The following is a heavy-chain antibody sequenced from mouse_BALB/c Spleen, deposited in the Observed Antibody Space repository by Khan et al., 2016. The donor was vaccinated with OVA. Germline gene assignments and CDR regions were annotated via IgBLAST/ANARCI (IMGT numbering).Heavy chain of an antibody. V-gene: IGHV1-7*01. Sequence: VQLQQSGAELAKPGASVKMSCKASGYTFTNYWMHWVKQRPGQGLEWIGYINPSTDYTEYNQKFKDKATLTADKSSSTAYMQLSSLTSEDSAVLYGSRRGVYGIFAYWGQGTLVTVSA. CDR3: SRRGVYGIFAY. CDR2: INPSTDYT. D-gene: IGHD2-1*01. CDR1: GYTFTNYW. J-gene: IGHJ3*01.